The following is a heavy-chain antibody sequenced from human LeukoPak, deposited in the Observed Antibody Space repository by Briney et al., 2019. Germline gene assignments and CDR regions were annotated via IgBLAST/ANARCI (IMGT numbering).Heavy chain of an antibody. CDR1: GYSFSSYW. Sequence: GASLQISCKGSGYSFSSYWIGWVRPLPGKGLEWMGIIYPGDSDIRYSPSFQGLVTMSADKSISSAYLQWSSLKASDSAMCYCARLSISGWGDFDYWGQGTLVTVSS. J-gene: IGHJ4*02. D-gene: IGHD6-19*01. V-gene: IGHV5-51*01. CDR2: IYPGDSDI. CDR3: ARLSISGWGDFDY.